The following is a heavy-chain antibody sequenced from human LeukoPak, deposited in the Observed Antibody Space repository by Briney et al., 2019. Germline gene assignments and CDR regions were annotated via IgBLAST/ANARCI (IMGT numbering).Heavy chain of an antibody. CDR2: ILYSGTT. D-gene: IGHD2-21*01. J-gene: IGHJ5*02. V-gene: IGHV4-39*07. Sequence: PSETLSLTCTVSGGSISTSHSYWGWIRQSPGEGLEWIGTILYSGTTYYNPSLKSRVSISIDTSNNQFSLKVTSVTAADTAIYYCARDISLSWFDPWGQGTRVTVSS. CDR3: ARDISLSWFDP. CDR1: GGSISTSHSY.